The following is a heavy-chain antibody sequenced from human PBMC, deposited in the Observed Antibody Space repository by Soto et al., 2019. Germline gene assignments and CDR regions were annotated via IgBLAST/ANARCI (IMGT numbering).Heavy chain of an antibody. Sequence: ESGGGLVKPGGSLRLSCAASGFTFSDYYMSWIRQAPGKGLEWVSYISSSSSYTNYADSVKGRFTISRDNAKNSLYLQMNSLRAEDTAVYYCARDAYGDYEGWYFDLWGRGTLVTVSS. CDR3: ARDAYGDYEGWYFDL. CDR2: ISSSSSYT. V-gene: IGHV3-11*06. CDR1: GFTFSDYY. J-gene: IGHJ2*01. D-gene: IGHD4-17*01.